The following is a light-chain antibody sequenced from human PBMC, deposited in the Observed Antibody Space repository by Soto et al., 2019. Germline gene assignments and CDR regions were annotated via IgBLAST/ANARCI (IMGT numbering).Light chain of an antibody. Sequence: QSALTQPAAVSGSPGQSIAISCTGTSSDVGTYNSVSWYQQYPGKAPKLMIHDVSNRPPGVSDRFSGSKSGNTASLTISGLQSEDEADYYCSSYTSSSSYVFGSGTKVT. CDR3: SSYTSSSSYV. CDR2: DVS. J-gene: IGLJ1*01. V-gene: IGLV2-14*01. CDR1: SSDVGTYNS.